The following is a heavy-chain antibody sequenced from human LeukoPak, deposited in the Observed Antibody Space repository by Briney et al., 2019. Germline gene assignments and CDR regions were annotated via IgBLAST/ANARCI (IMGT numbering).Heavy chain of an antibody. D-gene: IGHD6-19*01. CDR3: LISSGWRLDH. CDR1: GDSVSSSEW. Sequence: SGTLSLTCAVSGDSVSSSEWWSWVRQPPGKGLEWIGEIFHSGSTNYNPSLKSRVTISLDKSKNQFSLNLNSVTAADSAVYYCLISSGWRLDHWGQGTLVTVSS. CDR2: IFHSGST. J-gene: IGHJ4*02. V-gene: IGHV4-4*02.